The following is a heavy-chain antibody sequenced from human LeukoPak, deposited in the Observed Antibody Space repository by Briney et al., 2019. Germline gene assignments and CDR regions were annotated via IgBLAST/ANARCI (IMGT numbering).Heavy chain of an antibody. Sequence: GASVKVSCKAAGYPFISFGISWVRQAPGQGLEWMGWISAYNGNTNYAQNLQGRVTMTTDASTSTVYMELRSLRSDDTAMYYCGRWRESSYWPPGYLQHWGQGTLVTVSS. V-gene: IGHV1-18*01. CDR1: GYPFISFG. J-gene: IGHJ1*01. CDR3: GRWRESSYWPPGYLQH. CDR2: ISAYNGNT. D-gene: IGHD2-8*02.